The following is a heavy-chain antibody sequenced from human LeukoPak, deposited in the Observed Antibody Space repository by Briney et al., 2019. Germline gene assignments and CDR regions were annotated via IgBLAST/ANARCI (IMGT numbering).Heavy chain of an antibody. V-gene: IGHV1-2*02. CDR3: ARAYCGGDCYSLWWFDP. Sequence: GASVKVSCKASGYTFTGYYMHWVRQAPGQGLEWMGWINPNSGGTNYAQKFQGRVTMTRDTSISTAYMELRSLRSDDTAVYYCARAYCGGDCYSLWWFDPWGQGTLVTVSS. D-gene: IGHD2-21*02. CDR1: GYTFTGYY. CDR2: INPNSGGT. J-gene: IGHJ5*02.